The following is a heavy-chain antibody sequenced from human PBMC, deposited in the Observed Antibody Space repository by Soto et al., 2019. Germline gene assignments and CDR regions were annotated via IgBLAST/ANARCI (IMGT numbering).Heavy chain of an antibody. CDR3: ARERRGYSPNWFDP. J-gene: IGHJ5*02. CDR1: GFTFSSYA. D-gene: IGHD5-18*01. CDR2: ISYDGSNK. V-gene: IGHV3-30-3*01. Sequence: PGGSLRLSCAASGFTFSSYAMHWVRQAPGKGLEWVAVISYDGSNKYYADSVKGRFTISRDNSKSTLYLQMNSLRAEDTAVYYCARERRGYSPNWFDPWGQGTLVTVSS.